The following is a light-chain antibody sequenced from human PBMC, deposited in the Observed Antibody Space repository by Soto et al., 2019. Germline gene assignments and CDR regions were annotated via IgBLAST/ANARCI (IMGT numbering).Light chain of an antibody. CDR1: QSVSSN. CDR2: GAS. Sequence: EIVMTQSPATLSVSPGERATLSCRASQSVSSNLAWYQQKPGQAPRLLINGASTRATGVPARFSGSGSGTDFTLTISSLQSEDFAVYYCQQYNDWPPGWTFGQGTKVDIK. J-gene: IGKJ1*01. CDR3: QQYNDWPPGWT. V-gene: IGKV3-15*01.